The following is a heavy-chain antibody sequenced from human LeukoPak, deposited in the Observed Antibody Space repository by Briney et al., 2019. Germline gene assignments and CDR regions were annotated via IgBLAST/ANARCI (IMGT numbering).Heavy chain of an antibody. CDR1: GFSFSFYW. J-gene: IGHJ4*02. Sequence: GGSLRLSCAASGFSFSFYWMHWVRQAPGKGPVWVSRIKTDGSIADYADSVKGRFTISRDNAKNSLYLQVNSLRAEDTAVYYCAPTRVSGPCSGGSCYSVPSDYWGQGTLVTVSS. V-gene: IGHV3-74*01. CDR3: APTRVSGPCSGGSCYSVPSDY. D-gene: IGHD2-15*01. CDR2: IKTDGSIA.